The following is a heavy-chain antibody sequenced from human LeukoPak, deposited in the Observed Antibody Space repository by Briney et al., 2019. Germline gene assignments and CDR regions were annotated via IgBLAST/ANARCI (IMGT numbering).Heavy chain of an antibody. J-gene: IGHJ4*02. Sequence: GGSLRLSCATSGFTFSNYGMNWVRHAPGKGLEWVSVISGNAGGTYYADSVKGRFTISRDNSKNTLYLQMNSLRAEDTAVYYCAKGVAVAGRAFDYWGQGTLVTVSS. V-gene: IGHV3-23*01. D-gene: IGHD6-19*01. CDR1: GFTFSNYG. CDR2: ISGNAGGT. CDR3: AKGVAVAGRAFDY.